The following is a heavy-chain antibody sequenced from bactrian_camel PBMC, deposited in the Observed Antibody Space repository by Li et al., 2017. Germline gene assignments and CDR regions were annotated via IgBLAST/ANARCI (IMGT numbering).Heavy chain of an antibody. J-gene: IGHJ4*01. D-gene: IGHD1*01. CDR2: IYSGDGSA. Sequence: HVQLVESGGGTVQLGGSLTLSCAVSGNGDGSGYWCTGWFRQAPGQEREAVAAIYSGDGSAIYTDSAKGRFTISKDNDKNTLYLQMNKMTPEDTAMYYCAADYRLDCMDEHPMRAANVWGQGTQVTVS. CDR1: GNGDGSGY. CDR3: AADYRLDCMDEHPMRAANV. V-gene: IGHV3S54*01.